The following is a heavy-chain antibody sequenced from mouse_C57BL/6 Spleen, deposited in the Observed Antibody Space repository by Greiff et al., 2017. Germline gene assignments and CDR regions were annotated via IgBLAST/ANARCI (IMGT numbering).Heavy chain of an antibody. CDR1: GYTFTSYW. CDR2: IHPSDSDT. J-gene: IGHJ4*01. CDR3: AISRPRAMDY. V-gene: IGHV1-74*01. Sequence: QVQLKESGAELVKPGASVKVSCKASGYTFTSYWMHWVKQRPGQGLEWIGRIHPSDSDTNYNQKFKGKATLTVDKSSSTAYMQLSSLTSEDSAVYYCAISRPRAMDYWGQGTSVTVSS. D-gene: IGHD3-2*02.